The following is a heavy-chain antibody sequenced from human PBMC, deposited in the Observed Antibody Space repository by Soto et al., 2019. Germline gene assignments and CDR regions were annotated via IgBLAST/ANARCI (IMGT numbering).Heavy chain of an antibody. CDR1: GFIFSDYS. CDR3: TREGS. Sequence: EVQLVESGGGLVQPGGSLRLACVASGFIFSDYSMNWVRQFPGKGLEWIAYIDGGSSAIHYTDSVKGRFTISRDNARNSLYLQMNSLRDEDTAVYYCTREGSWGRGTQVTVSS. J-gene: IGHJ4*02. CDR2: IDGGSSAI. V-gene: IGHV3-48*02.